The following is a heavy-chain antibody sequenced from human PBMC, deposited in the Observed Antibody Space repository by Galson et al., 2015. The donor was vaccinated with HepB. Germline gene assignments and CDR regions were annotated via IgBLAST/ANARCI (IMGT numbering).Heavy chain of an antibody. V-gene: IGHV3-23*01. Sequence: SLRLSCAASGFTVSSNYMSWVRQAPGKGLEWVSVISGSGGSTYYADSVKGRFTISRDNSKNTLYLQMNSLRAEDTAVYYCAKDASILTGYYIDWFDPWGQGTLVTVSS. CDR1: GFTVSSNY. D-gene: IGHD3-9*01. J-gene: IGHJ5*02. CDR2: ISGSGGST. CDR3: AKDASILTGYYIDWFDP.